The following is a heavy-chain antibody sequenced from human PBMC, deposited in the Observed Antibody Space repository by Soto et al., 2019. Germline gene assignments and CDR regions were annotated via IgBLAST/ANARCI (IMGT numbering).Heavy chain of an antibody. CDR2: ISSSGSTI. J-gene: IGHJ6*03. CDR3: ARGHQQLVLKRETGYMDV. V-gene: IGHV3-11*01. Sequence: GGSLRLSCAASGFTFSDYYMSWIRQAPGKGLEWVSYISSSGSTIYYADSVKGRFTISRDNAKNSLYLQMNSLRAEDTAVYYCARGHQQLVLKRETGYMDVWGKGTTVTVSS. D-gene: IGHD6-13*01. CDR1: GFTFSDYY.